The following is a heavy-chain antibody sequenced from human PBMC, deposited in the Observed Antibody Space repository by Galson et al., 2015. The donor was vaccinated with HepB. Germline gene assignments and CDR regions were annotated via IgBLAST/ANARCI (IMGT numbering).Heavy chain of an antibody. V-gene: IGHV3-33*01. Sequence: SLRLSCAAAGFTFSNYGMHWGRQAQGKGLEWVALIWYDGTGEYYAGSVKGRFTISRDNSKNTLYLQMYSLRAEDTAVYYCARDESESISGVVSIPVSWGPGTMVTVSS. J-gene: IGHJ5*02. CDR2: IWYDGTGE. CDR1: GFTFSNYG. D-gene: IGHD3-3*01. CDR3: ARDESESISGVVSIPVS.